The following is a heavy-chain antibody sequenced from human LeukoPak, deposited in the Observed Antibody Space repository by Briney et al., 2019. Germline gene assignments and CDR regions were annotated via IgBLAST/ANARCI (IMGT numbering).Heavy chain of an antibody. CDR3: ARDGGNIVVVPAAVFDY. CDR2: ISAYNGNT. J-gene: IGHJ4*02. D-gene: IGHD2-2*01. Sequence: ASVKVSCKASGYTFTSYGISWVRQAPGQGLEWMGWISAYNGNTNYAQKLQGRVTMTTDTSTSTAYMELRGLRSDDTAVYYCARDGGNIVVVPAAVFDYWGQGTLVTVSS. V-gene: IGHV1-18*01. CDR1: GYTFTSYG.